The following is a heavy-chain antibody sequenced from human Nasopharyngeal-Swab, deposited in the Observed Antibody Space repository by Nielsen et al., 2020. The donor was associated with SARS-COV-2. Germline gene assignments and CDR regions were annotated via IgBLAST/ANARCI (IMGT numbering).Heavy chain of an antibody. V-gene: IGHV3-23*01. CDR1: GFTFSSYA. Sequence: GESLKISCAASGFTFSSYAMSWVRQAPGKGLEWVSAISGSGGSTHYADSVKGRFTISRDNCKNTLYLQMNSLRAEDTAVYYCAKDLSLVVITTPNYWGQGTLVTVSS. D-gene: IGHD3-22*01. J-gene: IGHJ4*02. CDR2: ISGSGGST. CDR3: AKDLSLVVITTPNY.